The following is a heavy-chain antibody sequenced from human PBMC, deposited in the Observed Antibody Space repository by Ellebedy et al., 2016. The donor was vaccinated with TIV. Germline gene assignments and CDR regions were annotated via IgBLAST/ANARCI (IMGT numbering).Heavy chain of an antibody. CDR1: GFIISDDW. J-gene: IGHJ4*02. CDR3: ARSGELDS. CDR2: INPDGSAE. V-gene: IGHV3-7*01. Sequence: GESLKISCEVSGFIISDDWMSWVRQAPGKGLEWVAHINPDGSAEYYVDSVKGRFSISRDNAKRSLFLQMNSLSAEDTAVYYCARSGELDSWGQGTLVTVSS. D-gene: IGHD1-26*01.